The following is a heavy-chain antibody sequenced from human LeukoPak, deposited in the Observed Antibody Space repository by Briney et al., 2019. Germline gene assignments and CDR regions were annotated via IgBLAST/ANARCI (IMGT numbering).Heavy chain of an antibody. J-gene: IGHJ6*04. Sequence: HTGGSLRLSCAASGFTFSSYEMNWVRQAPGEGLEWVSYISSLSGTIYYADSVKGRFTISRDNAKNSLYLQMNSLRAEDTAVYYCAELGITMIGGVWGKGTTVTISS. D-gene: IGHD3-10*02. CDR1: GFTFSSYE. CDR2: ISSLSGTI. V-gene: IGHV3-48*03. CDR3: AELGITMIGGV.